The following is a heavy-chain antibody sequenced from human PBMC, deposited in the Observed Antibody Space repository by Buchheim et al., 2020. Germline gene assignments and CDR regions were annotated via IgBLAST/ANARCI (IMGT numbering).Heavy chain of an antibody. D-gene: IGHD5/OR15-5a*01. CDR1: GFTFGSSA. Sequence: QVQLVESGGGVVQPGRSLRLSCAASGFTFGSSAMHWVRQAPGKGLEWVAAIWYDGSSQYYSDSVRGRFTISRDISKNTLYLQMDSLRAEDTAMYYCAKVPRVDTWYFDLWGRGTL. CDR3: AKVPRVDTWYFDL. CDR2: IWYDGSSQ. J-gene: IGHJ2*01. V-gene: IGHV3-33*06.